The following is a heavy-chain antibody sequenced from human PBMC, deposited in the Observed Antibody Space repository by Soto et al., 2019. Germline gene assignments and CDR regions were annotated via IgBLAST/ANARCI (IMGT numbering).Heavy chain of an antibody. V-gene: IGHV3-48*01. CDR3: ARDPGRYYDFWSGYYALWYYYMDV. Sequence: GSLRLSCAASGFTFSSYSMNWVRQAPGKGLEWVSYISSSSSTIYYADSVKGRFTISRDNAKNSLYLQMNSLRAEDTAVYYCARDPGRYYDFWSGYYALWYYYMDVWGKGTTVTVSS. D-gene: IGHD3-3*01. J-gene: IGHJ6*03. CDR1: GFTFSSYS. CDR2: ISSSSSTI.